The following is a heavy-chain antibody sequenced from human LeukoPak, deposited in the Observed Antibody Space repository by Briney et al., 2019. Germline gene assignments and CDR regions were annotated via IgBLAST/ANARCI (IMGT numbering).Heavy chain of an antibody. CDR3: ARPGYSYGYIYYYMDV. V-gene: IGHV1-69*13. CDR1: TGTLSSYA. D-gene: IGHD5-18*01. Sequence: SVKLSSKASTGTLSSYAISWVRHAHEQVLEWMGGIIPLFGTATHAKNFQGRVTTCADASTRTTYMELSRLRSDDTAVYYCARPGYSYGYIYYYMDVWGKGTTVTVSS. J-gene: IGHJ6*03. CDR2: IIPLFGTA.